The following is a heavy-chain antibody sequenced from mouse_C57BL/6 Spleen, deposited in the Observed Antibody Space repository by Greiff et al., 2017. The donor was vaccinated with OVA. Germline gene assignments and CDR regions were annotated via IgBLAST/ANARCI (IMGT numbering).Heavy chain of an antibody. V-gene: IGHV1-26*01. CDR1: GYTFTDYY. CDR2: INPNNGGT. CDR3: ARGYWGGMDY. J-gene: IGHJ4*01. Sequence: EVQLQQSGPELVKPGASVKISCKASGYTFTDYYMNWVKQSHGKSLEWIGDINPNNGGTSYNQKFKGKATLTVDKSSSTAYMELRSLTSEDSAVYYCARGYWGGMDYWGQGTSVTVSS. D-gene: IGHD2-3*01.